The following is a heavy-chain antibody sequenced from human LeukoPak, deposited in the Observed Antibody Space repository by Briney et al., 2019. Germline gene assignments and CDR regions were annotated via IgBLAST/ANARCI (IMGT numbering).Heavy chain of an antibody. CDR3: ARVSKLWELPL. J-gene: IGHJ4*02. CDR1: GFTFSSYS. V-gene: IGHV3-21*01. D-gene: IGHD1-26*01. CDR2: ISSSSSYI. Sequence: GGSLRLSCAASGFTFSSYSMNWVRQSPGKGLEWVSSISSSSSYIYYADSVKGRFTISRDNAENSLYLQMNSQRTEDTAVYYCARVSKLWELPLWGQGTLVTVSS.